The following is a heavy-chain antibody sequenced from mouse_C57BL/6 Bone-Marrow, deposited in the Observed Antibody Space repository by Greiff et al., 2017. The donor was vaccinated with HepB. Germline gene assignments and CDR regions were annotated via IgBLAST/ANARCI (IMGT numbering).Heavy chain of an antibody. D-gene: IGHD1-1*01. CDR3: ALYYGSSHWYFDV. CDR1: GYTFTSYW. V-gene: IGHV1-64*01. J-gene: IGHJ1*03. Sequence: QVQLQQSGAELVKPGASVKLSCKASGYTFTSYWMHWVKQRPGQGLEWIGMIHPNRGSTNYNEKFNSKATLTVDKSSSTAYIQLSSLTSEDSAVYYCALYYGSSHWYFDVWGTGTTVTVSS. CDR2: IHPNRGST.